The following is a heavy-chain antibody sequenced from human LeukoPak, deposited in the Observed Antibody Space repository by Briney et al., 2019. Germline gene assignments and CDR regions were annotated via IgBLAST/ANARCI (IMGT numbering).Heavy chain of an antibody. Sequence: GGSLRLSCAASGFTFSSYWMHWVRQAPGKGLVWVSRINTDGSSTSYADSVKGRFTISRDNVKNTLYLQMNSLRAEDTAVYYCARVRGGYNSAAFDIWGQGTMVTVSS. D-gene: IGHD5-24*01. V-gene: IGHV3-74*01. CDR1: GFTFSSYW. CDR3: ARVRGGYNSAAFDI. J-gene: IGHJ3*02. CDR2: INTDGSST.